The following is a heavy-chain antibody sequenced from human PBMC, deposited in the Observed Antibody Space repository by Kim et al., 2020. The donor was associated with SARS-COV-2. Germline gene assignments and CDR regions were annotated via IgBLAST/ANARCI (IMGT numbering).Heavy chain of an antibody. V-gene: IGHV1-8*01. CDR3: AREATPRDYYYYYGMDV. D-gene: IGHD5-12*01. CDR1: GYTFTSYD. J-gene: IGHJ6*02. CDR2: MNPNSGNT. Sequence: ASVKVSCKASGYTFTSYDINWVRQATGQGLEWMGWMNPNSGNTGYAQKFQGRVTMTRNTSISTAYMELSSLRSEDTAVYYCAREATPRDYYYYYGMDVWGQGTTVTVSS.